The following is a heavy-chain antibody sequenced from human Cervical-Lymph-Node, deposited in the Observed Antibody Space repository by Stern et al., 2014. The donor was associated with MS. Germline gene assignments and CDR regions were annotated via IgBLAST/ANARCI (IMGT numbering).Heavy chain of an antibody. D-gene: IGHD2-15*01. V-gene: IGHV2-5*01. CDR2: VYWNDQK. CDR3: AHRRSVANLCWFDP. J-gene: IGHJ5*02. CDR1: GFSLSTTNEA. Sequence: QVTLKESAPTLVKPTQTLTLTCTLSGFSLSTTNEAVGWIRQPPRRALEWLAVVYWNDQKYYSPSLRSRLTITKDTSKNQVVLTITNMDPVDTATYYCAHRRSVANLCWFDPWGQGTLVTVSS.